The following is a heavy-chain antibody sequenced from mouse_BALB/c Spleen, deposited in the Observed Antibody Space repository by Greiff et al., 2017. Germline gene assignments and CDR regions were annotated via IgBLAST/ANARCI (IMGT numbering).Heavy chain of an antibody. CDR2: ISYSGST. CDR3: ARKLYCYYAMDY. V-gene: IGHV3-2*02. Sequence: EVQLQESGPGLVKPSQSLSLTCTVTGYSITSDYAWNWIRQFPGNKLEWMGYISYSGSTCYNPSLKSRISITRDTSKNQFFLQLNSVTTEDTATYYCARKLYCYYAMDYWGQGTSVTVSS. J-gene: IGHJ4*01. D-gene: IGHD1-3*01. CDR1: GYSITSDYA.